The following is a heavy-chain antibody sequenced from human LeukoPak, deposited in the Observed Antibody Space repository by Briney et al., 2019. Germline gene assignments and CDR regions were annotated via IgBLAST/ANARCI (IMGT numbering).Heavy chain of an antibody. Sequence: SETLSLTCAVSGYSISSGYYWSWIRQPAGKGLEWIGRIYTSGSTNYNPSLKSRVTMSVDTSKNQFSLKLSPVTAADTAVYYCARDQAVAGTSHFDYWGQGTLVTVSS. D-gene: IGHD6-19*01. V-gene: IGHV4-4*07. J-gene: IGHJ4*02. CDR2: IYTSGST. CDR1: GYSISSGYY. CDR3: ARDQAVAGTSHFDY.